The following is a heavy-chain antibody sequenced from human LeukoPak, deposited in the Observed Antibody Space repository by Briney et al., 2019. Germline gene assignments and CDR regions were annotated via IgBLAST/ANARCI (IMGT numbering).Heavy chain of an antibody. CDR1: GFPFSSYA. J-gene: IGHJ6*02. CDR2: ISDSGGST. D-gene: IGHD2-15*01. Sequence: GSLRLSCSASGFPFSSYAMHWVRPAPRKGLEYVSAISDSGGSTYYADSVKGRFTISRDNSKNTLYLQMSSLRAEDTAVYFCVRGYSFGPYGMDVWGQGTTVTVSS. CDR3: VRGYSFGPYGMDV. V-gene: IGHV3-64D*09.